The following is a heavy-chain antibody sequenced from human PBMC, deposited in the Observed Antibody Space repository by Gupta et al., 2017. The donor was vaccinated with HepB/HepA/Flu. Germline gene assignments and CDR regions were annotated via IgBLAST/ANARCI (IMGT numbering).Heavy chain of an antibody. CDR2: ISGGSARL. D-gene: IGHD3-10*01. J-gene: IGHJ5*01. Sequence: DVQLLESGGGLVQPGGSLRLSCEASGFSFGSYSMTWVRQAPGKGLEWVSGISGGSARLHYADSVKGRFIISRDNSKNTLYLQMNSLRAEDTAVYHCAKEWAYGHPSFDFWGQGTLVTVAS. CDR3: AKEWAYGHPSFDF. CDR1: GFSFGSYS. V-gene: IGHV3-23*01.